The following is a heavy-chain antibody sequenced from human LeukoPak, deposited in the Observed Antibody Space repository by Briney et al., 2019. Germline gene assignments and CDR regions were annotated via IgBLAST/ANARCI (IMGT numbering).Heavy chain of an antibody. D-gene: IGHD6-13*01. CDR1: GGSISSYY. V-gene: IGHV4-59*12. Sequence: SETLSLTCTVSGGSISSYYWSWIRQPPGKGLEWIGNIFYSGSTYYNPSLKSRVTVSVDRSKNQFSLKLSSVTAADTAVYYCARAIAVAGSALYSGAFDIWGQGTMVTVSS. J-gene: IGHJ3*02. CDR2: IFYSGST. CDR3: ARAIAVAGSALYSGAFDI.